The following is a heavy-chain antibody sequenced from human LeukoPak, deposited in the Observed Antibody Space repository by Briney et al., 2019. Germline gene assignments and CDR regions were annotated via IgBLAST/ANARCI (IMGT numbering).Heavy chain of an antibody. D-gene: IGHD3-10*01. J-gene: IGHJ4*02. Sequence: PSETLSLTCTVSGGSISSGGYYWSWIRQPPGKGLEWIGYIYYSGSTNYNPSLKSRVTISVDTSKNQFSLKLSSVTAADTAVYYCARSGGRFGESGDYWGQGTLVTVSS. CDR1: GGSISSGGYY. CDR3: ARSGGRFGESGDY. CDR2: IYYSGST. V-gene: IGHV4-61*08.